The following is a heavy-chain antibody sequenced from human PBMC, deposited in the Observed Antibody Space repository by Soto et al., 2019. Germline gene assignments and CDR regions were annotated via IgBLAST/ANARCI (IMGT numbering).Heavy chain of an antibody. CDR2: IWYDGSNK. J-gene: IGHJ6*02. CDR1: GFTFSSYG. CDR3: AREMGTMIVVVISPYYYYGMDV. V-gene: IGHV3-33*01. D-gene: IGHD3-22*01. Sequence: GGSLRLSCAASGFTFSSYGMHWVRQAPGKGLEWVAVIWYDGSNKYYADSVKGRFTISRDNSKNTLYLQTNSLRAEDTAVYYCAREMGTMIVVVISPYYYYGMDVWGQGTTVTVSS.